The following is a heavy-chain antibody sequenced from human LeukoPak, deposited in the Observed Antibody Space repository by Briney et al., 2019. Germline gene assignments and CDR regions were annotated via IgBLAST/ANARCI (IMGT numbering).Heavy chain of an antibody. V-gene: IGHV1-58*02. CDR2: IVVGSGDT. CDR1: GFTFTSSA. Sequence: SVSVSCKASGFTFTSSAMQWVRQARGQRLEWIGWIVVGSGDTTYAQKFEERVTITRDMSTSTAYMELSSLRSEDTAVYYCAARGYSYGSDDYWGQGTLVTVS. D-gene: IGHD5-18*01. CDR3: AARGYSYGSDDY. J-gene: IGHJ4*02.